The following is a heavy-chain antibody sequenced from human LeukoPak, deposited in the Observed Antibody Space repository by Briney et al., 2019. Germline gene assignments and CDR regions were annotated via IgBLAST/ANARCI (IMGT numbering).Heavy chain of an antibody. CDR1: GYTFTSYG. CDR3: ARDLYTFGGVIVMGAFDI. CDR2: ISAYNGNT. D-gene: IGHD3-16*02. V-gene: IGHV1-18*01. Sequence: GASVKVSCKASGYTFTSYGISWVRQAPGQGLEWMGWISAYNGNTNYAQKLQGRVTMTTDTSTSTAYMELRSLRSDDTAVYYCARDLYTFGGVIVMGAFDIWAKGQWSPSLQ. J-gene: IGHJ3*02.